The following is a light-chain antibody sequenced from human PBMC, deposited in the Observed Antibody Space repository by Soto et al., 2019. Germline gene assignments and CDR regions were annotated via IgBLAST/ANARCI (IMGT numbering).Light chain of an antibody. CDR3: MQALQIPYT. CDR2: LGF. Sequence: EIVMTQSPPSLTVTPGEPASISCSSSQRLLHSNGNIFLDWYLQKPGQSPQLLIYLGFNRASGVPDRVSGSGAGTDFTLKISRVEAEDAGVYYRMQALQIPYTFGQGTKLEIK. CDR1: QRLLHSNGNIF. V-gene: IGKV2-28*01. J-gene: IGKJ2*01.